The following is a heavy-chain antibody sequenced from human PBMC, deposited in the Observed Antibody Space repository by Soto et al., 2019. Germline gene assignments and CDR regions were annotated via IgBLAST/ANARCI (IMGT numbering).Heavy chain of an antibody. CDR1: GDSGTSGGYY. J-gene: IGHJ6*01. Sequence: SETVSPTCTVSGDSGTSGGYYWTWIRQHPWKCLEWIGYIYKGGSTYYSPSLKSRVTISVDTSKNQFSLKLSSVTAADSAVYWCARDTFYSSTSGYCYGPDVWGHGTTVT. V-gene: IGHV4-31*03. D-gene: IGHD4-4*01. CDR2: IYKGGST. CDR3: ARDTFYSSTSGYCYGPDV.